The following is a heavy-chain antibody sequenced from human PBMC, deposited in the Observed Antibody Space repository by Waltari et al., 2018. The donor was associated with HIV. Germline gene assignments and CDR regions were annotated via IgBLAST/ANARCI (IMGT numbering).Heavy chain of an antibody. Sequence: QVQLQESGPGLVQPSETLSLTCTVSGASISSYYWAWIRQPPGKGLEYIGSGYNSGTTNYSPSLNNRVTISIDPSKNQLSLKLTFVTAADTAVYYCAGGQQWLVFNLWGQATLVSVSS. CDR2: GYNSGTT. V-gene: IGHV4-59*01. CDR3: AGGQQWLVFNL. J-gene: IGHJ4*02. CDR1: GASISSYY. D-gene: IGHD6-19*01.